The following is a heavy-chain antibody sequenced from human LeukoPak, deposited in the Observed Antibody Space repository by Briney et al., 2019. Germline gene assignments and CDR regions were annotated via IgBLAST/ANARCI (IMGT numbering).Heavy chain of an antibody. CDR1: GYTFTDYG. J-gene: IGHJ4*02. CDR2: ISTNKGNT. CDR3: ARDLITSGLPGY. Sequence: ASVKVSCKVSGYTFTDYGVSWVRQAPGQGPEWMGWISTNKGNTNSALKFQGRVTMTTDSSTSTAYMELRSLRSDDTAVYYCARDLITSGLPGYWGQGTLVTVSS. D-gene: IGHD2-8*01. V-gene: IGHV1-18*01.